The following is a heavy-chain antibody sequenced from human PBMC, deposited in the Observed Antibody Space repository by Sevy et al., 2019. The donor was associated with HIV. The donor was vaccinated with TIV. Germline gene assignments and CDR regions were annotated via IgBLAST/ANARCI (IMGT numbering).Heavy chain of an antibody. V-gene: IGHV3-7*01. CDR1: GSSFGIHW. Sequence: GGSLRLSCVASGSSFGIHWMSWVRQAPGKGLEWVAKINQDGGQKYYVDSVKGRFTISRDNAKSSLYLQMNSLRVEDTALYYCARDPDPVPGVAFDVWGQGQWSPSPQ. CDR2: INQDGGQK. J-gene: IGHJ3*01. CDR3: ARDPDPVPGVAFDV.